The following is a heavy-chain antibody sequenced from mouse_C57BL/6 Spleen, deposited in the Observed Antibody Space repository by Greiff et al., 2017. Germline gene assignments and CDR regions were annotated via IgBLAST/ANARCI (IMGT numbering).Heavy chain of an antibody. CDR1: GYTFTSYW. Sequence: QVQLQQSGAELVMPGASVKLSCKASGYTFTSYWMHWVKQRPGQGLEWIGEIDPSDSYTNYNQKFKGKSTLTVDKSSSTAYMQLSSLTSEDSSVYDCATCYYDYVGYWGQGTTLTVSS. V-gene: IGHV1-69*01. CDR2: IDPSDSYT. CDR3: ATCYYDYVGY. D-gene: IGHD2-4*01. J-gene: IGHJ2*01.